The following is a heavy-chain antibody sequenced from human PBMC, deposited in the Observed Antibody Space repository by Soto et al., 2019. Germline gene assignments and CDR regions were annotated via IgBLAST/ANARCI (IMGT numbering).Heavy chain of an antibody. D-gene: IGHD3-3*01. V-gene: IGHV3-30-3*01. CDR3: ARDRYYDFWSGYYYYYYYGMDV. J-gene: IGHJ6*02. CDR2: ISYDGSNK. CDR1: GFTFSSYA. Sequence: GGSLRLSCAASGFTFSSYAMHWVRQAPGKGLEWVAVISYDGSNKYYADSVKGRFTISRDNSKNTLYLQMNSLRAEDTAVYYCARDRYYDFWSGYYYYYYYGMDVWGQGTTVTVSS.